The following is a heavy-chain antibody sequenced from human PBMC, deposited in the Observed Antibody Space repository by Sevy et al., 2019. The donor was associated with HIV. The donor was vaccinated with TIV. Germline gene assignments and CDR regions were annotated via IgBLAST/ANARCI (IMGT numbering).Heavy chain of an antibody. D-gene: IGHD2-15*01. CDR3: AKGYCSGGSCYSGVYYYYMDV. J-gene: IGHJ6*03. Sequence: GGSLRLSCAASGFTFDDYTMHWVRQAPGKGLEWVSLISWDGGSTDYADSVKGRFTISRDNSKNSLYLQMNSLRSEDTALYYCAKGYCSGGSCYSGVYYYYMDVWGKGTTVTVSS. CDR2: ISWDGGST. CDR1: GFTFDDYT. V-gene: IGHV3-43*01.